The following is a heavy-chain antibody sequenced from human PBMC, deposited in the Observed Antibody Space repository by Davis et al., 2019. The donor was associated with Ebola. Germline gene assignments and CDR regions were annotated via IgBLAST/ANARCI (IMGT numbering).Heavy chain of an antibody. D-gene: IGHD4-17*01. J-gene: IGHJ6*02. CDR3: ARADYGDYYGMDV. CDR2: ISAYNGNT. CDR1: GYTFTSCG. V-gene: IGHV1-18*01. Sequence: AASVKVSCKASGYTFTSCGISWVRQAPGQGLEWMGWISAYNGNTNYAQKLQGRVTMTTDTSTSTAYMELRSLRSEDTAVYYCARADYGDYYGMDVWGQGTTVTVSS.